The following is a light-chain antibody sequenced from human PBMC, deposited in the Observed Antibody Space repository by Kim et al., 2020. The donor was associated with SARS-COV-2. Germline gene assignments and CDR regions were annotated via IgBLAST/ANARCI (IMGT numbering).Light chain of an antibody. J-gene: IGKJ2*01. Sequence: EIVLTQSPDTLSLSPGERAILSCRASQSVKSNFFAWYQRRPGKAPRLIIYGTSNRATGIPDRFTGSGSGTDFTLTISSLQPEDSAVYYCQRRGDAPDYTFGQGTKLEI. V-gene: IGKV3-20*01. CDR3: QRRGDAPDYT. CDR2: GTS. CDR1: QSVKSNF.